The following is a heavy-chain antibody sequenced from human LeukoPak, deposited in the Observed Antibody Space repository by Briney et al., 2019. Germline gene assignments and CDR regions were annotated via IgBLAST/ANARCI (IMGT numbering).Heavy chain of an antibody. V-gene: IGHV4-39*01. D-gene: IGHD5-24*01. CDR3: ARLFRDGGNYFDY. CDR2: IYYRGST. J-gene: IGHJ4*02. CDR1: GGSISSSSYY. Sequence: SETLSLTCTVSGGSISSSSYYWGWIRQPPGKGLEYIGNIYYRGSTYYNPSLKSRVTISVDTSKNQFSLKLSSVTAADTAVYYCARLFRDGGNYFDYWGQGTLVSVST.